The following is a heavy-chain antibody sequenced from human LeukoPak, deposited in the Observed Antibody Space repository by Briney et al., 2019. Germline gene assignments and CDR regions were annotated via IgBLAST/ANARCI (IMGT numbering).Heavy chain of an antibody. J-gene: IGHJ4*02. CDR1: GLTFSSYE. CDR3: AREMVTTDSRRGY. V-gene: IGHV3-48*03. Sequence: GGSLRLSCAASGLTFSSYEMNWVRQAPGKGLEWVSYISSSGSTIYHADSVKGRFTISRDNAKNSLYLRMNSLRAEDTAVYYCAREMVTTDSRRGYWGQGTLVTVSS. CDR2: ISSSGSTI. D-gene: IGHD4-17*01.